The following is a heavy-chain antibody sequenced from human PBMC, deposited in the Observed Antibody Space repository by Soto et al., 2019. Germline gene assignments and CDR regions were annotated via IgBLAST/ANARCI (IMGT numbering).Heavy chain of an antibody. J-gene: IGHJ6*02. D-gene: IGHD3-10*01. V-gene: IGHV1-3*01. CDR1: GYTFTNYA. CDR2: INAGNGNT. CDR3: ARDKITMVRVDYYGMDV. Sequence: ASVKVSCKASGYTFTNYAIHWVRQAPGQRLEWMGWINAGNGNTKYSQKFQGRVTITRDTSASTAYMELSSLRSEDTAVYYCARDKITMVRVDYYGMDVWGQGTTVTVSS.